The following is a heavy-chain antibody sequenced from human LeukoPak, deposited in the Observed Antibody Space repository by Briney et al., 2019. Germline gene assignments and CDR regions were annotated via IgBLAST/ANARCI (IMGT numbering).Heavy chain of an antibody. CDR3: ARVIVLVEGASDHFDY. V-gene: IGHV3-7*01. Sequence: PGGSLRLSCAASGFTFSSYWMTWVRQPPGKGLEWVANIKYDGSAKYYGDSVKGRFTISRDNTKNSLYLQMNSLRAEDTAVYYCARVIVLVEGASDHFDYWGQGTPATLHS. CDR2: IKYDGSAK. CDR1: GFTFSSYW. J-gene: IGHJ4*02. D-gene: IGHD2-2*01.